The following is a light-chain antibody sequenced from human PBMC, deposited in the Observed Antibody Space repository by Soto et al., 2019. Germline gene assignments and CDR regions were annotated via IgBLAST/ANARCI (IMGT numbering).Light chain of an antibody. CDR1: QSIINY. CDR2: AAS. CDR3: QQDLRPPLT. Sequence: DIQMTQSPSSLSASVGDRVTITCRASQSIINYLNWYQQKPGKAPNLLIYAASTLQGGVPSRFSGSGSGTDFTLTISSLQPEDFATYYCQQDLRPPLTFGPGTKVDIK. V-gene: IGKV1-39*01. J-gene: IGKJ3*01.